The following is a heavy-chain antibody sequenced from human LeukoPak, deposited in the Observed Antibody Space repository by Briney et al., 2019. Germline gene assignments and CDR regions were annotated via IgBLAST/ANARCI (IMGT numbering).Heavy chain of an antibody. CDR3: ARKAAGWGVLDH. J-gene: IGHJ4*02. Sequence: GGSLRLSCAASGFIFETYWMNWVRQVPGEGLEWVANMKHDGSEEYYVESVKGRFIISRDNANKLLYLQMNSLKAEDTAIYYCARKAAGWGVLDHWGQGLLVTVSS. V-gene: IGHV3-7*03. CDR2: MKHDGSEE. D-gene: IGHD3-10*01. CDR1: GFIFETYW.